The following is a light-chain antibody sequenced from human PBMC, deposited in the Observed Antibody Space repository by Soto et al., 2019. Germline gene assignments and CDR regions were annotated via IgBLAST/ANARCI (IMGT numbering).Light chain of an antibody. CDR1: SSDVGNSKY. CDR2: EVS. CDR3: FSYTSSGTYV. J-gene: IGLJ1*01. V-gene: IGLV2-14*01. Sequence: QSVLTQPASVSGSPGQSITISCTGTSSDVGNSKYVSWYQQHPGKAPKLMIYEVSNRPSGVSNRFSGSKSGNTASLTISGLQAEDETDYYCFSYTSSGTYVFGTGTKVTVL.